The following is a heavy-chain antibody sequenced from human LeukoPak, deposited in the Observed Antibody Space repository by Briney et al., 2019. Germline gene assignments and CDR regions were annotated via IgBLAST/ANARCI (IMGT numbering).Heavy chain of an antibody. CDR2: IVPIFDTA. V-gene: IGHV1-69*13. J-gene: IGHJ6*02. CDR1: GGTFSSYA. CDR3: ARVVPAAIDYYYGMDV. Sequence: SVKVSCKASGGTFSSYAISWVRQAPGQGLEWMGGIVPIFDTANYAQKFQGRVTITADESTSTAYMELSSLRSEDTAVYYCARVVPAAIDYYYGMDVWGQGTTVTVSS. D-gene: IGHD2-2*01.